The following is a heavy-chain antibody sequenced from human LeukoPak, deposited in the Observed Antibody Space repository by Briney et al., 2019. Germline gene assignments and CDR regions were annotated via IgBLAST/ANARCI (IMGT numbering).Heavy chain of an antibody. CDR3: AKDLRICAGDCRDAFDI. J-gene: IGHJ3*02. CDR2: LSGSGGST. Sequence: GGSLRLSCAASGFSLSNFGMSWVRQAPGKGPEWVSGLSGSGGSTYCPDSVKGRFTISRDNSKNTLYLQMNSLRAEDTAVYYCAKDLRICAGDCRDAFDIWGQGTAVIVSP. V-gene: IGHV3-23*01. D-gene: IGHD2-21*02. CDR1: GFSLSNFG.